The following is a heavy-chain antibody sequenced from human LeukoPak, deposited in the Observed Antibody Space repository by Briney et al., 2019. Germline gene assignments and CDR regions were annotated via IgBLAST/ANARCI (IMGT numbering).Heavy chain of an antibody. CDR2: INAANGNT. J-gene: IGHJ6*02. Sequence: ASVKVSCKASGYTFTSYAIHWVRQAPGQRLEWMGWINAANGNTKYSQKFQGRVTITRDTSASTAYMELSSLRSEDTAVYYCARDGRFIVADYYYGMDVWGQGTTVTVSS. CDR3: ARDGRFIVADYYYGMDV. CDR1: GYTFTSYA. V-gene: IGHV1-3*01. D-gene: IGHD1-26*01.